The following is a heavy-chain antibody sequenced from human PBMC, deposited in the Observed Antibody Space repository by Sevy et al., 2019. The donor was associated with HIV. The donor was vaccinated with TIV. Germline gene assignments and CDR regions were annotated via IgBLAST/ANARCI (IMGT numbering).Heavy chain of an antibody. D-gene: IGHD6-19*01. CDR1: GFTFSSYS. V-gene: IGHV3-21*01. CDR3: ARGGKIAVAGKGN. J-gene: IGHJ4*02. Sequence: GGSLRLSCAASGFTFSSYSMNWVRQAPGKGLEWVSSISSSSSYIYYADPVKGRFTISRDNAKNSLYLQMNSLRAEDTAVYYCARGGKIAVAGKGNWGQGTLVTVSS. CDR2: ISSSSSYI.